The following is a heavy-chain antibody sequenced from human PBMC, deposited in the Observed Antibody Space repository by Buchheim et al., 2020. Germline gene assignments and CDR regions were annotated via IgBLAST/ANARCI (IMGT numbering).Heavy chain of an antibody. V-gene: IGHV4-34*01. CDR2: INHSGST. CDR1: GGSFSGYY. Sequence: QVQLQQWGAGLLKPSETLSLTCAVYGGSFSGYYWSWIRQPPGKGLEWIGEINHSGSTNYNPSLKSRVTISVDTSKNQFSLKLSSVTAADTAVYYCARGRIKLVHGSPRSPYYYYGMDVWGQGTT. J-gene: IGHJ6*02. CDR3: ARGRIKLVHGSPRSPYYYYGMDV. D-gene: IGHD1-14*01.